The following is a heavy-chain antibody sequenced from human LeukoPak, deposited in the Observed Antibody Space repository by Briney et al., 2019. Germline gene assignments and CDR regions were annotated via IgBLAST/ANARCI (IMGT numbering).Heavy chain of an antibody. CDR2: IWFDGSNT. V-gene: IGHV3-33*01. CDR3: ARGRNWGDY. D-gene: IGHD7-27*01. CDR1: GFTFGSFG. J-gene: IGHJ4*02. Sequence: TGRSLRLSCAASGFTFGSFGMHWVRQTPGKGLEWVAVIWFDGSNTYYADSVKGRFTISRDNSKNTMYLQMNSLRAEDTAVYYCARGRNWGDYWGQGTLVTVSS.